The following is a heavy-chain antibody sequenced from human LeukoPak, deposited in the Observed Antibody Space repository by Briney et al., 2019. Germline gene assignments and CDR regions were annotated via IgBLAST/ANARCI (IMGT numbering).Heavy chain of an antibody. CDR3: ARVYRDGYNYFDY. CDR2: VLHSWST. D-gene: IGHD5-24*01. Sequence: PSETLSLTCTVSGASISRYYWSWIRQPPGEGLEWIGYVLHSWSTNYNPSLKSRVTMSVGTSKNQFSLRLSSVTAADTAVYYCARVYRDGYNYFDYWGQGTLVTVSS. J-gene: IGHJ4*02. V-gene: IGHV4-59*01. CDR1: GASISRYY.